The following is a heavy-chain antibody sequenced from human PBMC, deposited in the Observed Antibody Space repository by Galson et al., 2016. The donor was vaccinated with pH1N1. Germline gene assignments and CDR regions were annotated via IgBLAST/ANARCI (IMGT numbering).Heavy chain of an antibody. V-gene: IGHV3-7*01. Sequence: SLRLSCAASGFAISSYWMTWVRQAPGKGLEWVANIKQDGSEKYYVYSVKGRFAISRDNAKNLLYLQMNSLRAEDTAVYYCARDVGRSGSYWGQGVVVTVSS. CDR3: ARDVGRSGSY. J-gene: IGHJ4*02. CDR1: GFAISSYW. D-gene: IGHD1-26*01. CDR2: IKQDGSEK.